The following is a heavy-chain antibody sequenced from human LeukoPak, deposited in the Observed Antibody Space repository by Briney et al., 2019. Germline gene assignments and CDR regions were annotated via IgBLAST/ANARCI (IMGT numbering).Heavy chain of an antibody. CDR1: RGSFSGYY. J-gene: IGHJ4*02. Sequence: SETLSLTCAVYRGSFSGYYWSWIRQPPGKGLEWIGEINHSGSTNYNPSLKSRVTISVDTSKNQFSLKLSSVTAADTAVYYCAGIAAAGYWGQGTLVTVSS. V-gene: IGHV4-34*01. D-gene: IGHD6-13*01. CDR2: INHSGST. CDR3: AGIAAAGY.